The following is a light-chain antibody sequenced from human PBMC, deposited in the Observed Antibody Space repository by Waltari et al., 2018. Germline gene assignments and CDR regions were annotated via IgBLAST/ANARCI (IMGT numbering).Light chain of an antibody. J-gene: IGKJ4*01. CDR3: QKYNTWPLT. V-gene: IGKV3-15*01. CDR1: QSVSSY. CDR2: GAS. Sequence: EIVMTQSPATLSVSPGEGATLSCRASQSVSSYLAWYQQKPGQAPRLLIYGASTRATGIRVRFSGSGSGLAFSLSIMHLQSLAFAVYHWQKYNTWPLTFGGGTKVEIK.